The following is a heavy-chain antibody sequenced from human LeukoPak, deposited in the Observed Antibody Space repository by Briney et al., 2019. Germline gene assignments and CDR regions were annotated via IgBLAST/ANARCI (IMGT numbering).Heavy chain of an antibody. CDR2: ISSSGSTI. Sequence: GGSLRLSCAASGFTFSSYEMNWVRQAPGKGLEWVSYISSSGSTIYYADSVKGRFTISRDNAKNSLYLQMNSLRAEDTAVYYCARDTTTMVRGVIIPYYFDYWGQGTLVTVSS. D-gene: IGHD3-10*01. CDR1: GFTFSSYE. V-gene: IGHV3-48*03. CDR3: ARDTTTMVRGVIIPYYFDY. J-gene: IGHJ4*02.